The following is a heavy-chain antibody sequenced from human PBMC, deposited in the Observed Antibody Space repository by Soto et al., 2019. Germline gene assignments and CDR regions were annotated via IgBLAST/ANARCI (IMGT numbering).Heavy chain of an antibody. J-gene: IGHJ6*02. CDR2: ISYDGSNK. CDR1: GFTFSSYA. V-gene: IGHV3-30-3*01. Sequence: QVQLVESGGGVVQPGRSLRLSCAASGFTFSSYAMHWVRQAPGKGLEWVAVISYDGSNKYYADSVKGRFTISRDNSKNTLYLQMNSLRAEDTAVYYCARDLGEWIQLWLPGGMDVWGQGTTVTVSS. CDR3: ARDLGEWIQLWLPGGMDV. D-gene: IGHD5-18*01.